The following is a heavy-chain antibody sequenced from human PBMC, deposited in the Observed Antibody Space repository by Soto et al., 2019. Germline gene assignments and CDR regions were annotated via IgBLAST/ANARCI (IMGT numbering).Heavy chain of an antibody. D-gene: IGHD3-22*01. CDR3: ARHLWNYYDSSGYLATPYFDY. Sequence: GECLTSSCKGSGYSFASYWIGWVLQMPGKGLECMGIIYPGDSDTRYSPSFQGQVTISADKSISTAYLQWSSLKASDTAMYYCARHLWNYYDSSGYLATPYFDYWGQGTMVTVSS. CDR2: IYPGDSDT. CDR1: GYSFASYW. V-gene: IGHV5-51*01. J-gene: IGHJ4*02.